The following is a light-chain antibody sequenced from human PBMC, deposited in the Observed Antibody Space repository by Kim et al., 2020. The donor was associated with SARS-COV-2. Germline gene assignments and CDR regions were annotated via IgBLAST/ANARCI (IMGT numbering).Light chain of an antibody. V-gene: IGKV3-15*01. CDR2: DAS. CDR1: QSVSSN. Sequence: SPGERATLSCRASQSVSSNLAWFQHTPGQAPRLLIYDASTRATGIPARFSGSGSGTEFTLSISSLQSEDFALYYCQQYNNWPPMYTFGQGTKLEI. CDR3: QQYNNWPPMYT. J-gene: IGKJ2*01.